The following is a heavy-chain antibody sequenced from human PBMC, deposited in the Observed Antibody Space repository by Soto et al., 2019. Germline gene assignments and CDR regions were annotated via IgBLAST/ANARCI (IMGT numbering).Heavy chain of an antibody. CDR3: ALEYCSSTSCYRDY. Sequence: QVQLVQSGAEVKKPGSSVKVSCKASGGTFSSYTISWVRQAPGQGLEWMGRIIPILGIANYAQKFQGRVTXTAAKPRSTAYMELSSLRSEDTAVYYCALEYCSSTSCYRDYWGQGTLVTVSS. J-gene: IGHJ4*02. D-gene: IGHD2-2*02. V-gene: IGHV1-69*02. CDR1: GGTFSSYT. CDR2: IIPILGIA.